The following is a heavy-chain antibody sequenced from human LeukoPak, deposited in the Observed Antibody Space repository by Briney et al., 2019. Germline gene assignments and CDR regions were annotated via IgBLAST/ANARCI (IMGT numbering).Heavy chain of an antibody. Sequence: SETLSLTCTVSGGSDSSESYHWRWIRQPPGKGVEWIAYIFNSGSSNYNPSLKSRVTISVDTSKNQFSLKLNSVTAADTAQYHCARGVGGVREGFDIWGQGTMVTVSS. CDR2: IFNSGSS. D-gene: IGHD3-16*01. V-gene: IGHV4-61*01. J-gene: IGHJ3*02. CDR3: ARGVGGVREGFDI. CDR1: GGSDSSESYH.